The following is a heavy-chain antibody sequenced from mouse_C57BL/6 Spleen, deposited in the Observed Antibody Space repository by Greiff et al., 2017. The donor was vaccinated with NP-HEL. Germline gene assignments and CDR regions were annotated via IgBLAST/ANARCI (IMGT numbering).Heavy chain of an antibody. V-gene: IGHV1-22*01. Sequence: EVQLQQSGPELVKPGASVKMSCKASGYTFTDYNMHWVKQSHGKSLEWIGYINPNNGGTSYNQKFKGKATLTVNKSSSTAYMELRSLTSEDSAVYYCFGYYGSSPFYYAMDYWGQGTSVTVSS. CDR2: INPNNGGT. CDR1: GYTFTDYN. J-gene: IGHJ4*01. D-gene: IGHD1-1*01. CDR3: FGYYGSSPFYYAMDY.